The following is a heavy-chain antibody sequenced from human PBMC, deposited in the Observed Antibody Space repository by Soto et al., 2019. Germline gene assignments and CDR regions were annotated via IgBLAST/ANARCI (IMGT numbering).Heavy chain of an antibody. CDR3: ARLYSTSTVSRWFDP. Sequence: EVQLVESGGGLVQPGGSLRLSCAASGFIFSTYSMNWVRQAPGKGLEWISFINSGSTSIYYADSVRGRFTISRDNAANSLFLQMNSLRDEDTAVYYCARLYSTSTVSRWFDPWGQGTRVTVSS. CDR1: GFIFSTYS. J-gene: IGHJ5*02. D-gene: IGHD6-13*01. V-gene: IGHV3-48*02. CDR2: INSGSTSI.